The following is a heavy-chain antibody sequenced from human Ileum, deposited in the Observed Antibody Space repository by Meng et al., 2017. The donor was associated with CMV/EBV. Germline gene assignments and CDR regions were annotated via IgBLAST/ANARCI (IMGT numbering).Heavy chain of an antibody. CDR1: GYTFTSVG. V-gene: IGHV1-18*01. CDR3: ARDQMATMTDRWFDP. J-gene: IGHJ5*02. Sequence: ASVKVSCKASGYTFTSVGINWVRQAPGQGLEWMGWISAYNGYTNYAQTLQGRVTMTTDTSTRTAYLELRSLSSDDTAVYYCARDQMATMTDRWFDPWGQGTLVTVSS. D-gene: IGHD5-24*01. CDR2: ISAYNGYT.